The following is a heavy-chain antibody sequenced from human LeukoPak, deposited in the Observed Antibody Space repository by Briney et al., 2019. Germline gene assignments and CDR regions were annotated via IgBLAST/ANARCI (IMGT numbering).Heavy chain of an antibody. V-gene: IGHV3-11*01. Sequence: PGGSLRLSCAASGFTFSDYYMSWIRQAPGKGLEWVSYISSSGSTIYYADSVKGRFTISRDNAKNSLYLQMNSLRAEDTAVYYCARGQKKWELLSYFDYWGQGTLVTVSS. J-gene: IGHJ4*02. CDR1: GFTFSDYY. CDR2: ISSSGSTI. CDR3: ARGQKKWELLSYFDY. D-gene: IGHD1-26*01.